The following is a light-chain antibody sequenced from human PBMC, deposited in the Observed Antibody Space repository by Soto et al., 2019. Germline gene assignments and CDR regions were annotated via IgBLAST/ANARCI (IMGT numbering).Light chain of an antibody. CDR3: QKYNSAPTWT. Sequence: IHMTHSPSSLSASVVYRVTITFRASQGISNYLAWYQQKPGKVPKLLIYAASTLQSGVPSRFSGSGSGTDFTLTISSLQPEDVATYYCQKYNSAPTWTFGQGTKVDIK. CDR1: QGISNY. V-gene: IGKV1-27*01. J-gene: IGKJ1*01. CDR2: AAS.